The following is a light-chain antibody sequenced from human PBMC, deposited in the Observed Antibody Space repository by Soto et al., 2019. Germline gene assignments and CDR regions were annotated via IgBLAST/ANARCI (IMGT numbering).Light chain of an antibody. CDR2: EVR. Sequence: QSVLTQPASVSGSPGQSITISCTGTSSDIGSYNYVAWYQQFPGKPPKLIIYEVRNRPSGVSFRFSASKSGNTASLTISGLQAEDEADYYCISYSGSDTSYVFGTGTKLTVL. CDR3: ISYSGSDTSYV. CDR1: SSDIGSYNY. J-gene: IGLJ1*01. V-gene: IGLV2-14*01.